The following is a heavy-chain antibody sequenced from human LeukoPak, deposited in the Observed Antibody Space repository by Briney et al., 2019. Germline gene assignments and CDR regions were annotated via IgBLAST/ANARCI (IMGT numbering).Heavy chain of an antibody. D-gene: IGHD5-24*01. Sequence: QTSETLSLTCTVSGGSISSGDYYWSWIRQPPGRGLEWIGYIYYSGSTYYNPSLKSRVTISVDTSKNQFSLKLSSVTAADTAVYYCASAREDAFDIWGQGTMVTVSS. V-gene: IGHV4-30-4*08. CDR3: ASAREDAFDI. CDR2: IYYSGST. CDR1: GGSISSGDYY. J-gene: IGHJ3*02.